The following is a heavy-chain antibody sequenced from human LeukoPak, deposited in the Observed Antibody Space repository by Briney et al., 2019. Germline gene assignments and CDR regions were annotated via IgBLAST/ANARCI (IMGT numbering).Heavy chain of an antibody. V-gene: IGHV4-39*01. J-gene: IGHJ4*02. CDR3: ARAQPYGSGSYSPLFDY. CDR2: IYYSGST. Sequence: SETLSLTCTVSGGSISSSSYYWGWIRQPPGRGLEWIVSIYYSGSTYYNPSLKSRVTISVDTSKNQFSLKLSSVTAADTAVYYCARAQPYGSGSYSPLFDYWGQGTLVTVSS. D-gene: IGHD3-10*01. CDR1: GGSISSSSYY.